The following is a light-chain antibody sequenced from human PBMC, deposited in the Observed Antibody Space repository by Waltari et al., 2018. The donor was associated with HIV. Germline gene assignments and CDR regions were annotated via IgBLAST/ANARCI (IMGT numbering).Light chain of an antibody. CDR2: DAS. J-gene: IGKJ2*01. CDR1: QSLSSNF. Sequence: EIVLTQSPAALSLSPGERATLSCGASQSLSSNFLAWYQQKPGLAPRLIIYDASNRATGIPDRFSGSGSGTDFTLTMSRVEPEDFAVYYCQQYDSALWTFGQGTKLEIK. CDR3: QQYDSALWT. V-gene: IGKV3D-20*01.